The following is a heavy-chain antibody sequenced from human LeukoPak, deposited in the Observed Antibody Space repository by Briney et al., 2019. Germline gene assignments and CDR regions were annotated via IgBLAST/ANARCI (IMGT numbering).Heavy chain of an antibody. CDR2: INPSGGST. J-gene: IGHJ4*02. D-gene: IGHD1-7*01. CDR1: GYTFTHYY. V-gene: IGHV1-46*01. CDR3: ARDEGPPRYNWNYGGPDF. Sequence: GAPVKVSCKTSGYTFTHYYMHWVRQAPGQRLEWMGIINPSGGSTSYAQKFQGRVTLTRDTSTSTVYMELSSLSSEDTAVYYCARDEGPPRYNWNYGGPDFWGQGTLVTVLS.